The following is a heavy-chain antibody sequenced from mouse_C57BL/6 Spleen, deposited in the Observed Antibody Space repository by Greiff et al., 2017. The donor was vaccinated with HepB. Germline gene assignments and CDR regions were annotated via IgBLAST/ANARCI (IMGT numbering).Heavy chain of an antibody. CDR3: ARFYYGSSNYFDY. D-gene: IGHD1-1*01. Sequence: VQLQQSGPELVKPGDSVKISCKASGYSFTGYFMNWVMQSHGKSLEWIGRINPYNGDTFYNQKFKGKATLTVDKSSSTAHMELRSLTSEDSAVYYCARFYYGSSNYFDYWGQGTTLTVSS. CDR1: GYSFTGYF. J-gene: IGHJ2*01. CDR2: INPYNGDT. V-gene: IGHV1-20*01.